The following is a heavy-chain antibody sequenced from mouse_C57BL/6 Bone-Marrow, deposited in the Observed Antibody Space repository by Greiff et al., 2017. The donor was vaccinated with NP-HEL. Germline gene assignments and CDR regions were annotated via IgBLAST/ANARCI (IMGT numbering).Heavy chain of an antibody. CDR1: GYTFTSYG. CDR2: IYPRSGNT. Sequence: VQLQQSGAELARPGASVKLSCKASGYTFTSYGISWVKQRTGQGLEWIGEIYPRSGNTYYNEKFKGKATLTADKSSSTAYMELRSLTSEDSAVYFCARPYGSSYLFDYWGQGTTLTVSS. D-gene: IGHD1-1*01. V-gene: IGHV1-81*01. CDR3: ARPYGSSYLFDY. J-gene: IGHJ2*01.